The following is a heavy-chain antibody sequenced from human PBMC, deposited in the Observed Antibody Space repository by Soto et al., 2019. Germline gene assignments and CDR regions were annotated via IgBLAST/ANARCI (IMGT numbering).Heavy chain of an antibody. CDR2: ISWNSGSI. D-gene: IGHD3-10*01. Sequence: GGSLRLSCAASGFTFDDYAMHWVRQAPGKGLEWVSSISWNSGSIGYADSVKGRFTISRDNAKNSLYLQMNSLRAEDTALYYCAKGSSVPNESANLGYWGQGTLVTVSS. CDR3: AKGSSVPNESANLGY. CDR1: GFTFDDYA. V-gene: IGHV3-9*01. J-gene: IGHJ4*02.